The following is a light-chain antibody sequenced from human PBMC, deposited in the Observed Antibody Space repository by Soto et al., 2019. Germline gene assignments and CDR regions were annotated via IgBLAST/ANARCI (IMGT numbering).Light chain of an antibody. Sequence: DLQMTQSPSTLSASVGDRVTITCRASQSCRNSLAWYQQKAGKAPTLLIYDASTLQSGVPSRFSGSGSGTEFSLTISSLQPEHFATYYCLCYITYPWTFGQGTKVDIK. CDR2: DAS. CDR3: LCYITYPWT. V-gene: IGKV1-5*01. J-gene: IGKJ1*01. CDR1: QSCRNS.